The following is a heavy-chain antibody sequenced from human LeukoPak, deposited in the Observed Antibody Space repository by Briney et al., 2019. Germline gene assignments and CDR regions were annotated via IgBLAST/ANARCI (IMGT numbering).Heavy chain of an antibody. CDR3: ARARNPDYGDYRGMDV. Sequence: PGGSLRLSCAASGFTFSSYDMHWVRQATGKGLEWVSAIGTAGDTYYPGSVKGRFTISRENAKNSLYLQMNSLRAGDTAVYYCARARNPDYGDYRGMDVWGQGTTVTVSS. CDR1: GFTFSSYD. CDR2: IGTAGDT. V-gene: IGHV3-13*01. J-gene: IGHJ6*02. D-gene: IGHD4-17*01.